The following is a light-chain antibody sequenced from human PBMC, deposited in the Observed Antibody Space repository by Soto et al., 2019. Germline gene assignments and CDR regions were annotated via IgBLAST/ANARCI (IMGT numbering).Light chain of an antibody. J-gene: IGKJ2*01. CDR1: QSVSTN. V-gene: IGKV3-15*01. Sequence: EIVMTQSPATLSESPGETATLACRASQSVSTNSAWYQQNPCQPPRLLIYVASPRATGIPARFSGSVSGTEFPRTISSLQAEDFAFYYCQQYNNWPPATFGQGTKLAIK. CDR2: VAS. CDR3: QQYNNWPPAT.